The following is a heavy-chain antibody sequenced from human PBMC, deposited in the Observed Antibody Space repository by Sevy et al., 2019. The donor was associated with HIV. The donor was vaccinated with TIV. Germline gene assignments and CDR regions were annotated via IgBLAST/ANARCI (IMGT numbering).Heavy chain of an antibody. CDR1: GFTFSSYA. CDR3: ASWGAYSSSVKGPGAFDI. CDR2: ISYDGSNK. J-gene: IGHJ3*02. D-gene: IGHD6-6*01. Sequence: GGSLRLSCAASGFTFSSYAMHWVRQAPGKGLEWVAVISYDGSNKYYADSVKGRFTISRDNSKNTLYLQMNSLRAEDTAVYYCASWGAYSSSVKGPGAFDIWGQGTMVTVSS. V-gene: IGHV3-30-3*01.